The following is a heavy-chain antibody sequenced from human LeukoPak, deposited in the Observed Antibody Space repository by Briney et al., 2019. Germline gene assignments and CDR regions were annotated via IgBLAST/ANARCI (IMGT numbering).Heavy chain of an antibody. CDR2: IFTSGIT. CDR1: GDSLNGYY. Sequence: SETLSLTCTVSGDSLNGYYWGWIRQPAGKGLEWIGRIFTSGITKYSPSLRSRVTMSIDTSKNQFSLKLSSVTAADTAVYYCARPSIAAAGITAFDIWGQGTMVTVSS. CDR3: ARPSIAAAGITAFDI. D-gene: IGHD6-13*01. J-gene: IGHJ3*02. V-gene: IGHV4-4*07.